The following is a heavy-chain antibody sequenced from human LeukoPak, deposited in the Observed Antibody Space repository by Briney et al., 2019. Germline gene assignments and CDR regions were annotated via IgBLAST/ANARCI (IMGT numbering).Heavy chain of an antibody. Sequence: PSETLSLTCAVYGGSFSGYYWSWIRQPSGKGLEWIGEINHSGSTNYNPSLKSRVTMSVDTSKNQFSLKLSSVTAADTAVYYCAREGYYGSGSYPDYWGQGTLVTVSS. D-gene: IGHD3-10*01. CDR2: INHSGST. CDR3: AREGYYGSGSYPDY. J-gene: IGHJ4*02. V-gene: IGHV4-34*01. CDR1: GGSFSGYY.